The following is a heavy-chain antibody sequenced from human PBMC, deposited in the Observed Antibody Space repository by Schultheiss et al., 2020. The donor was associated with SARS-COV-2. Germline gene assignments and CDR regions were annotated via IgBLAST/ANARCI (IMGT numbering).Heavy chain of an antibody. CDR3: AWGYCSGYDCIGWFDP. CDR1: GYSFTSYW. J-gene: IGHJ5*02. V-gene: IGHV5-51*01. Sequence: GESLKISCKGSGYSFTSYWIGWVRQMPGKGLEWMGIIYPGDSDTRYSPSFQGQVTISADESISTAYLQWSSLKASDSAIYYCAWGYCSGYDCIGWFDPWGQGTLVTVSS. D-gene: IGHD2-15*01. CDR2: IYPGDSDT.